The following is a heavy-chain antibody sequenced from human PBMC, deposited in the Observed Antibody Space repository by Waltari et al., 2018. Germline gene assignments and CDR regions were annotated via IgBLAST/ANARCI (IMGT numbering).Heavy chain of an antibody. CDR1: GYSFTSFW. CDR2: IDPSDANT. D-gene: IGHD5-18*01. V-gene: IGHV5-10-1*03. CDR3: ARLREYTYGNNGFDP. J-gene: IGHJ5*02. Sequence: EVQLVQSGAEVKKPGESLRISCKGSGYSFTSFWISWVRQMPGKGLEWMGRIDPSDANTNDSPSFQGHVTISADKSINTAYLQWNSLKASDTAIYDCARLREYTYGNNGFDPWGQGTLVTVSS.